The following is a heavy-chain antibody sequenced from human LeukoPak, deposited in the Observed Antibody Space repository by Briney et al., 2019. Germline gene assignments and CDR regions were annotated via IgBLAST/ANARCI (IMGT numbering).Heavy chain of an antibody. D-gene: IGHD3-22*01. CDR3: ARLTFHYDGSGYYFDY. CDR2: LHYGRST. J-gene: IGHJ4*02. CDR1: GGSISSSSYY. Sequence: PSETLSLTCTVSGGSISSSSYYWGWIRQPPGKGLEWIGSLHYGRSTYYNPSLKSRVTISVDTSKKQISLKQNSVTAADTAVYYCARLTFHYDGSGYYFDYWRQGTLVTVSS. V-gene: IGHV4-39*01.